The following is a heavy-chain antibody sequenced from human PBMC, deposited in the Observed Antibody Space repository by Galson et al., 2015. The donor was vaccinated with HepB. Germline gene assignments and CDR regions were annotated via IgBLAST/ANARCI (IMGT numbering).Heavy chain of an antibody. V-gene: IGHV1-69*13. Sequence: SVKVSCKASGGTFSRYAISWVRQAPGQGLEWMGGIIPIFGTANYAQKFQGRVTITADESTRTAYMELSSLRSEDTAVYYCARGDFGVVIGYYYYGMDVWGQGTTVTVSS. CDR3: ARGDFGVVIGYYYYGMDV. J-gene: IGHJ6*02. D-gene: IGHD3-3*01. CDR2: IIPIFGTA. CDR1: GGTFSRYA.